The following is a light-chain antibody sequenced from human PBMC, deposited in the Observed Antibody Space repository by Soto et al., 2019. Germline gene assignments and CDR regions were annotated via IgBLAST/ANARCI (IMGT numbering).Light chain of an antibody. J-gene: IGKJ1*01. CDR1: QSFSSSY. Sequence: EIVLTQSPGTLSLSPGERATLSCRASQSFSSSYLAWYQQKPGQAPRLLIYETSSRATGIPDRFSGSGSQTDFTLTISRLEPEDFAVYYCQQYNNSLWTFGQGTKVDIK. CDR2: ETS. V-gene: IGKV3-20*01. CDR3: QQYNNSLWT.